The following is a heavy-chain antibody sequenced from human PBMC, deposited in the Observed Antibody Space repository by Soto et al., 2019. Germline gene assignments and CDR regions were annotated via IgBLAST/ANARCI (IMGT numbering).Heavy chain of an antibody. CDR1: GGTFSSYT. Sequence: QVQLVQSGAEVKKPGSSVKVSCKASGGTFSSYTISWVRQAPGQGLEWMGRIIPILGIANYAQKFQGRVTITVDKSTSAAFIELSSVRSEETAVYYCARDRGFGYYYDSSGYSNWFDPWGQGTLVTVSS. J-gene: IGHJ5*02. V-gene: IGHV1-69*08. CDR3: ARDRGFGYYYDSSGYSNWFDP. D-gene: IGHD3-22*01. CDR2: IIPILGIA.